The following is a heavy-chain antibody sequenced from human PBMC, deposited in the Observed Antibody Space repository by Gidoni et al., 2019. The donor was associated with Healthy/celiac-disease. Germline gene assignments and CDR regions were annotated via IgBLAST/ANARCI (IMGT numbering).Heavy chain of an antibody. CDR2: IYSGGST. Sequence: EVQLVESGGGLVQPGGSLRLSCAASGFTVSSNYMSWVRQAPGKGLEWVSVIYSGGSTYYADSVKGRFTISRDNSKNTLYLQMNSLRAEDTAVYYCARISSSWYGSYYFDYWGQGTLVTVSS. J-gene: IGHJ4*02. V-gene: IGHV3-66*01. CDR1: GFTVSSNY. D-gene: IGHD6-13*01. CDR3: ARISSSWYGSYYFDY.